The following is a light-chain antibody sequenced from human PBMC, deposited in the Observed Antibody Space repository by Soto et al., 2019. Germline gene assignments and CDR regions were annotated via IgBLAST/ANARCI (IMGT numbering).Light chain of an antibody. CDR2: GAS. Sequence: IVLTQSPDTLSLSPGERATLSCRASQSVSANYLAWYQQKPGQAPRLLIYGASSRATGIPDRFSGSGSGTDFTLTISRLEPEDFAVYYCKQYGSSPWTFGQGTKVEIK. V-gene: IGKV3-20*01. CDR3: KQYGSSPWT. CDR1: QSVSANY. J-gene: IGKJ1*01.